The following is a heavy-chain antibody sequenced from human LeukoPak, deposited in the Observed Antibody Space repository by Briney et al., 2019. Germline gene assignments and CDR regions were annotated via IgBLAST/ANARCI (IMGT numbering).Heavy chain of an antibody. Sequence: GRSLRLSCAASGFTFSSYGMHWVRQAPGKGLEWVAVIWYDGSNKYYADSVKGRFTISRGNSKNTLYLQMNSLRAEDTAVYYCARGEIDIVVVPAATNNFDYWGQGTLVTVSS. D-gene: IGHD2-2*01. CDR3: ARGEIDIVVVPAATNNFDY. V-gene: IGHV3-33*01. CDR2: IWYDGSNK. J-gene: IGHJ4*02. CDR1: GFTFSSYG.